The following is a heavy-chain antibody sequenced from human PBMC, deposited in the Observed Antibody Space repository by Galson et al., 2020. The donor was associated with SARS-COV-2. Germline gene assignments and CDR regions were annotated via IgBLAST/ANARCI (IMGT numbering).Heavy chain of an antibody. V-gene: IGHV3-33*01. CDR3: ARDGGGGAWHWFDP. CDR2: IWYDGNKK. J-gene: IGHJ5*02. CDR1: GFTFSSYG. D-gene: IGHD2-21*02. Sequence: GGSLRLSCAASGFTFSSYGIHWVRQAPGKGLEWMAVIWYDGNKKDYADSVKGRFTISRDNSKNIAYLEMSRLRDEDTAVYYCARDGGGGAWHWFDPWGQGTLVIVSS.